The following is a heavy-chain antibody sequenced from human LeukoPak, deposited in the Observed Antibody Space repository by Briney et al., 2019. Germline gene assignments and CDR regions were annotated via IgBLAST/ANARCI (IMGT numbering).Heavy chain of an antibody. J-gene: IGHJ4*02. CDR1: GGSISISSYY. CDR2: IYYSGST. CDR3: GTTLHTSYFDY. D-gene: IGHD1-1*01. Sequence: SETLSLTCTVSGGSISISSYYWGWIRQPPGKGLEWIGSIYYSGSTYYNPSLKSRVTISVDTSKNQFSLKLSSVTAADTAVYYCGTTLHTSYFDYWGQGTLVTVSS. V-gene: IGHV4-39*01.